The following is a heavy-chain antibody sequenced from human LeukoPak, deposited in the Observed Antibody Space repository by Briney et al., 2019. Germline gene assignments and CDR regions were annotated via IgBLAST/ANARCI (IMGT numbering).Heavy chain of an antibody. D-gene: IGHD3-22*01. CDR1: GGSISSYY. Sequence: TSETLSLTCTVSGGSISSYYWSWIRQPPGKGLEWIGSIYHSGGTYYNPSLKSRVTMSVDTSKNQFSLKLSSVTAADTAVYYCARVNGGDYYDSSGTSPYYYYYYMDVWGKGTTVTISS. CDR2: IYHSGGT. J-gene: IGHJ6*03. CDR3: ARVNGGDYYDSSGTSPYYYYYYMDV. V-gene: IGHV4-59*12.